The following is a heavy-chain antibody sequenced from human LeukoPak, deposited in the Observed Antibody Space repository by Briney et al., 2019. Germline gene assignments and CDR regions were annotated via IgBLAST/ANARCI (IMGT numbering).Heavy chain of an antibody. Sequence: GASVKVSRKASGYTFTSYGISWVRQAPGQGLEWMGWISAYNGNTNYAQKLQGRVTMTTDTSTSTAYMELRSLRSDDTAVYYCARDSTGAITMVRGVILFDPWGQGTLVTVSS. J-gene: IGHJ5*02. D-gene: IGHD3-10*01. CDR2: ISAYNGNT. V-gene: IGHV1-18*01. CDR1: GYTFTSYG. CDR3: ARDSTGAITMVRGVILFDP.